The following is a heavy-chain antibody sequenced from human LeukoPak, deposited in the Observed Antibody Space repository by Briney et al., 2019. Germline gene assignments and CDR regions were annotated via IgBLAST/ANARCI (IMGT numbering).Heavy chain of an antibody. CDR2: IKEDGSEI. V-gene: IGHV3-7*01. CDR3: ARVIGFGWFDP. J-gene: IGHJ5*02. CDR1: GFTFSTYW. D-gene: IGHD3-3*01. Sequence: GGSLRLSCAASGFTFSTYWMSWVRQAPGKGLEWVANIKEDGSEIYYLDSVKGRFTISRDNAKNSLYLQMNSLRAEDTAVYCCARVIGFGWFDPWGQGTLVTVSS.